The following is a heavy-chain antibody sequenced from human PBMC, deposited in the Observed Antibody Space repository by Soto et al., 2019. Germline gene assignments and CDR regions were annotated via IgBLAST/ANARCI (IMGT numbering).Heavy chain of an antibody. D-gene: IGHD2-2*02. CDR1: GGSISSSNW. J-gene: IGHJ6*02. CDR2: IYHSGST. V-gene: IGHV4-4*02. CDR3: ARVRGCSSTSCYTDLAGKPYYYYGMDV. Sequence: PSETLSLTCAVSGGSISSSNWWSWVRQPPGKGLEWIGEIYHSGSTNYNPSLKSRVTISVDKSKNQFSLKLSSVTAADTAVYYCARVRGCSSTSCYTDLAGKPYYYYGMDVWGQGTTVTVSS.